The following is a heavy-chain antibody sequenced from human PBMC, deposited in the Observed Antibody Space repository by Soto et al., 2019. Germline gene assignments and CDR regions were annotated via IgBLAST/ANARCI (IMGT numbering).Heavy chain of an antibody. Sequence: PGEALNNYCTGSGYPVAISLSAWVRPMLGKGLELMGIIYPSDSDTRYRPSFQGQVTISADKSISSAYLQWSSLRASDTAMYYCARGGVSTRTFDYWGQGTPVTVSA. J-gene: IGHJ4*02. D-gene: IGHD3-3*01. CDR3: ARGGVSTRTFDY. CDR2: IYPSDSDT. CDR1: GYPVAISL. V-gene: IGHV5-51*01.